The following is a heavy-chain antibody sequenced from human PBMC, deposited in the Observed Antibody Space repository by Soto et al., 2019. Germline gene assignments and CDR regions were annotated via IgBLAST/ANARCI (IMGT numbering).Heavy chain of an antibody. J-gene: IGHJ6*02. CDR1: GYTFTSYG. CDR3: ARDEYYDYVWGSYRQYYYYGMDV. CDR2: ISAYNGNT. D-gene: IGHD3-16*02. Sequence: QVQLVQSGAEVKKPGASVKVSCKASGYTFTSYGISWVRQAPGQGLEWMGWISAYNGNTNYAQKLQGRVTMTTDTATSTAYMELRRLRSDDTAVYYCARDEYYDYVWGSYRQYYYYGMDVWGQGTTVTVSS. V-gene: IGHV1-18*01.